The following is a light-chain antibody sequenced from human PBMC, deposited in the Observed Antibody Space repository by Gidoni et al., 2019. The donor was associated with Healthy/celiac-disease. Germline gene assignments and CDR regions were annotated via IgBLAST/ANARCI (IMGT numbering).Light chain of an antibody. CDR1: QSISSY. CDR2: AAS. V-gene: IGKV1-39*01. J-gene: IGKJ5*01. Sequence: DIQMTQPPSSLSASVGDRVTITSRASQSISSYLNWYQQKPGKAPKLLIYAASSLESGVPSRFSGSGSGTDFTLTISSLQPEDFATYYCQQSYSTPSITFGQGTRLEIK. CDR3: QQSYSTPSIT.